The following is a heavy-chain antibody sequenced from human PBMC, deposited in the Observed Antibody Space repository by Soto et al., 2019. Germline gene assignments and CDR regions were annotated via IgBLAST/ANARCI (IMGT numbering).Heavy chain of an antibody. Sequence: GASVKVSCKASGGTFSSYSISWVRQAPGQGLEWMGRIIPVLGIANYAQKFQGRVTITADKSTSTAYMELSSLRSEDTAVYYCARAPGPEPYRGSSWFEGNLDHWGQGTLVTVSS. J-gene: IGHJ4*02. V-gene: IGHV1-69*02. CDR1: GGTFSSYS. CDR3: ARAPGPEPYRGSSWFEGNLDH. D-gene: IGHD6-13*01. CDR2: IIPVLGIA.